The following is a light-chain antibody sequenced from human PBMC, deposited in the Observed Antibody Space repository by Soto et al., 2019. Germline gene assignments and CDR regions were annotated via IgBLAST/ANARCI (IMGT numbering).Light chain of an antibody. Sequence: DIQMTQSPSSLSASVGDRVTITCRASQSISNYLNWYQQKPGKAPKLLIYAASSMQSGVPSRFSGRASETDFTLTISSLQPDDSATYYCQQSFSPLWTFGQGTKVEV. V-gene: IGKV1-39*01. CDR2: AAS. J-gene: IGKJ1*01. CDR3: QQSFSPLWT. CDR1: QSISNY.